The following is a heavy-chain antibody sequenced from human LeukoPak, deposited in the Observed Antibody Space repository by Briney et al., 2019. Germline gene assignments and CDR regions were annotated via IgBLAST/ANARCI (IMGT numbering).Heavy chain of an antibody. V-gene: IGHV4-30-4*08. J-gene: IGHJ3*02. CDR1: GGSISSGDYY. Sequence: PSETLSLTCTVSGGSISSGDYYWSWIRQPPGKGLEWIGYIYYSGSTYYNPSLKSRVTISVDTSKNQFSLKLSSVTAADTAVYYCASPDTAMASDAFDIWGQGTMVTVSS. CDR3: ASPDTAMASDAFDI. CDR2: IYYSGST. D-gene: IGHD5-18*01.